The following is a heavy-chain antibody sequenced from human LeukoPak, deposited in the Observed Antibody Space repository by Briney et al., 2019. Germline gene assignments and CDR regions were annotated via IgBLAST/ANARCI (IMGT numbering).Heavy chain of an antibody. CDR3: ARAAVAVAVMALHY. CDR2: IKQDGSER. CDR1: GFTFSSYA. J-gene: IGHJ4*02. Sequence: GGSLRLSCAASGFTFSSYAMSWVRQAPGKGLEWVANIKQDGSERYYVDSVKGRFTISRDNAKNSLYLQMNSLRAEDTAVYYCARAAVAVAVMALHYWGQGTLVTVSS. V-gene: IGHV3-7*01. D-gene: IGHD6-19*01.